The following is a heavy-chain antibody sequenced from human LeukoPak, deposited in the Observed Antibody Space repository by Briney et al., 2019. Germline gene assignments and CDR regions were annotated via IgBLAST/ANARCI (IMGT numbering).Heavy chain of an antibody. Sequence: ASVKVSCKASGYTFTSYAMHWVRQAPGQRLEWMGWINAGNGNTKYSQKFQGRVTITADESTSTAYMELSSLRSEDTAVYYCARGVNYDFWSGYSRPYYYYGMDVWGQGTTVTVSS. CDR2: INAGNGNT. D-gene: IGHD3-3*01. CDR3: ARGVNYDFWSGYSRPYYYYGMDV. CDR1: GYTFTSYA. J-gene: IGHJ6*02. V-gene: IGHV1-3*01.